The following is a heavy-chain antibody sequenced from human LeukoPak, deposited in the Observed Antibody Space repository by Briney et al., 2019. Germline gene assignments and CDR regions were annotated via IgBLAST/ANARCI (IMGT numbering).Heavy chain of an antibody. CDR1: GFTFSSYG. CDR2: ISYDGSNK. Sequence: GRSLRLSCAASGFTFSSYGMHWVRQAPGKGQEWVAVISYDGSNKYYADPVKGRFTISRDNSKNTLYLQMNSLRAEDTAVYYCAKDSPQWLAHFDYWGQGTLVTVSS. CDR3: AKDSPQWLAHFDY. D-gene: IGHD6-19*01. V-gene: IGHV3-30*18. J-gene: IGHJ4*02.